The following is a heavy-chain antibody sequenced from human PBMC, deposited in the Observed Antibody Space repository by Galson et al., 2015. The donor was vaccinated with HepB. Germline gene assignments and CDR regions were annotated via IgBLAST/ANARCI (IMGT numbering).Heavy chain of an antibody. D-gene: IGHD3-3*01. CDR1: GYTFTWYG. CDR3: AIEGGLRFLNH. J-gene: IGHJ4*02. CDR2: INPYNGNT. V-gene: IGHV1-18*01. Sequence: SVKVSCKASGYTFTWYGINWVRQAPGQGLEWMAWINPYNGNTDHAQKFQDRVTLTTDTSTTTAYMELASLSFDDTAVYYCAIEGGLRFLNHWGQGTLVTVSS.